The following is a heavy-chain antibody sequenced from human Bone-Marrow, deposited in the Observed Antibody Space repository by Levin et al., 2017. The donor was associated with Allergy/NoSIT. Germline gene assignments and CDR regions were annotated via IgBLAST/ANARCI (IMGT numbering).Heavy chain of an antibody. D-gene: IGHD6-19*01. CDR3: ARGLVVAGTSGAFDI. CDR2: INHSGST. CDR1: GGSFSGYY. V-gene: IGHV4-34*01. Sequence: PSQTLSLTCAVYGGSFSGYYWSWIRQPPGKGLEWIGEINHSGSTNYNPSLKSRVTISVDTSKNQFSLKLSSVTAADTAVYYCARGLVVAGTSGAFDIWGQGTMVTVSS. J-gene: IGHJ3*02.